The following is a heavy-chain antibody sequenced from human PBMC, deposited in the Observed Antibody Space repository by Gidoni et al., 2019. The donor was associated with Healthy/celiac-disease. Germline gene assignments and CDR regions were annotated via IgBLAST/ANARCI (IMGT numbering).Heavy chain of an antibody. CDR2: ISYDGSNK. V-gene: IGHV3-30*04. CDR1: GFTFSSYA. CDR3: ASLAVAADRPPYFDY. J-gene: IGHJ4*02. D-gene: IGHD6-19*01. Sequence: QVQLVESGGGVVQPGRSLRLSCAASGFTFSSYAMHWVRQAPGKGLEWVAVISYDGSNKYYADSVKGRFTISRDNSKNTLYLQMNSLRAEDTAVYYCASLAVAADRPPYFDYWGQGTLVTVSS.